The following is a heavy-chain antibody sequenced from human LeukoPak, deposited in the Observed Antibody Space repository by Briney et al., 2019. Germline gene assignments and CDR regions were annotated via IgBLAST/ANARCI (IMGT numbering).Heavy chain of an antibody. V-gene: IGHV3-15*01. Sequence: GGSLRLSCAASGFTFSNAWMSWVRQAPGKGLEWVGRIKSKTDGGTTDYAAHVKGRFTISRDDSKNTLYLQMNSLKTEDTAVYYCTTAHIVVVTAIVYYFDYWGQGTLVTVSS. D-gene: IGHD2-21*02. CDR2: IKSKTDGGTT. CDR1: GFTFSNAW. J-gene: IGHJ4*02. CDR3: TTAHIVVVTAIVYYFDY.